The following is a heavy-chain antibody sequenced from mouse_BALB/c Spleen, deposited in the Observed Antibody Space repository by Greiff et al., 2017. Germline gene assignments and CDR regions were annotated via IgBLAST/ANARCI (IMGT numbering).Heavy chain of an antibody. J-gene: IGHJ4*01. CDR1: GFTFSSFG. CDR2: ISSGSSTI. CDR3: ARSDYYAMDY. Sequence: EVKLMESGGGLVQPGGSRKLSCAASGFTFSSFGMHWVRQAPEKGLEWVAYISSGSSTIYYADTVKGRFTISRDKPKNTLFLQMTSLRSEDTAMYYCARSDYYAMDYWGQGTSVTVSS. V-gene: IGHV5-17*02.